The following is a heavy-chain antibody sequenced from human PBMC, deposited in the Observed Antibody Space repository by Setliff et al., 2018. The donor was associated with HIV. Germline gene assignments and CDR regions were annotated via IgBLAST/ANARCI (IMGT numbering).Heavy chain of an antibody. Sequence: SETPSLTCDVYGGSFSGYYWSWIRQPPGKGLEWIGKINHSESTNYNPSLKSRVTISVDTSKNQFSLRLKSVTAADTAIYYCARGISTNAYWHGAPYNWFDPRGQGILVTVSS. D-gene: IGHD3-16*01. CDR1: GGSFSGYY. V-gene: IGHV4-34*01. CDR2: INHSEST. CDR3: ARGISTNAYWHGAPYNWFDP. J-gene: IGHJ5*02.